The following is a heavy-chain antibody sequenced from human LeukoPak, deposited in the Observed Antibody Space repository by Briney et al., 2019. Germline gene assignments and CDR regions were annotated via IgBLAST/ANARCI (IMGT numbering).Heavy chain of an antibody. CDR1: GGSISSYY. D-gene: IGHD3-16*01. J-gene: IGHJ4*02. CDR3: ARAGGFFSPFGY. Sequence: SETLSLTCTVSGGSISSYYWSWIRQPPGKGLEWIAYIYYSGSTNYNPSLKSRVTISVDTSKNQFSLKLSSVTAADTAVYYCARAGGFFSPFGYWGQGTLVTVSS. CDR2: IYYSGST. V-gene: IGHV4-59*01.